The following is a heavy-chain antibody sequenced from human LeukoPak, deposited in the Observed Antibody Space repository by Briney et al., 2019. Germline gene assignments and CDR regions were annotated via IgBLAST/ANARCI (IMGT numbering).Heavy chain of an antibody. CDR2: IYSGGST. CDR3: ARATTTRTRFDY. D-gene: IGHD4-17*01. V-gene: IGHV3-53*01. CDR1: GFTVSSNY. Sequence: GGSLRLSCAASGFTVSSNYMSWVRQAPGKGLEWVSVIYSGGSTYYADSVKGRFTISRDNSKNTLYLQMNSLRDEDTAVYFCARATTTRTRFDYWGQGTLVTVCS. J-gene: IGHJ4*02.